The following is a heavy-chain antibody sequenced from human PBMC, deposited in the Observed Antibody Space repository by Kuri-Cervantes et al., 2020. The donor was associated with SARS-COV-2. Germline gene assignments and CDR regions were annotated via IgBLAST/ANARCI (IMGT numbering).Heavy chain of an antibody. Sequence: SQTLSLTCAVYGGSFSDYYWSWVRQPPGKGLAWIGEINHSGNTNYDPSLKSRVTISVDTSKNQFSLKLSSVTAADTAVYYCARHEPSILAPPVCIDHWGQGTLVTVSS. V-gene: IGHV4-34*01. CDR1: GGSFSDYY. J-gene: IGHJ4*02. D-gene: IGHD3-9*01. CDR3: ARHEPSILAPPVCIDH. CDR2: INHSGNT.